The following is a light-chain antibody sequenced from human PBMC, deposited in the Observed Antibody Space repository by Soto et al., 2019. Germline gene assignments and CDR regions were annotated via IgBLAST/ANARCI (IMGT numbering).Light chain of an antibody. CDR3: QQRSYWLT. V-gene: IGKV3-11*01. J-gene: IGKJ4*01. CDR1: QSISSA. CDR2: DAS. Sequence: EIVLTQSPATLSLSPGDRAILSCRASQSISSALAWYQPKPGQAPRLLIYDASDRATGIPARFSGSRSGTDFTLTISSLEPEDFSVYYCQQRSYWLTFVGGTRVEIK.